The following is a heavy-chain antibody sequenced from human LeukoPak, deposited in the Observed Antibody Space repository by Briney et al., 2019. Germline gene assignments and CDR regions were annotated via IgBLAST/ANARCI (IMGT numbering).Heavy chain of an antibody. CDR1: GYSISSGYY. CDR3: ARDYIAVAAYFDY. CDR2: IYHSGST. J-gene: IGHJ4*02. V-gene: IGHV4-38-2*02. Sequence: SETLSLTCAVSGYSISSGYYWGWIRQPPGKGLEWIGSIYHSGSTYYNPSLKSRVTISVDTSKNQFSLKLSSVTAADTAVYYCARDYIAVAAYFDYWGQGTLVTISS. D-gene: IGHD6-19*01.